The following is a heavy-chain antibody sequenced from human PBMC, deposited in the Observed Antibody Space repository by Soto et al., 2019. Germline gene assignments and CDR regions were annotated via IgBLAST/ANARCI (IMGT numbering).Heavy chain of an antibody. J-gene: IGHJ4*02. D-gene: IGHD1-1*01. V-gene: IGHV3-7*01. CDR3: VRDVHYFDY. CDR2: INQDGGEK. CDR1: VFTFSRYW. Sequence: GGSLRLSCAASVFTFSRYWMTWVRQAPGKGLEWVANINQDGGEKYYVDSVRGRFTISRDNAKNSLYLEMNSLRAEDSAVYYCVRDVHYFDYWGQGTLVTVSS.